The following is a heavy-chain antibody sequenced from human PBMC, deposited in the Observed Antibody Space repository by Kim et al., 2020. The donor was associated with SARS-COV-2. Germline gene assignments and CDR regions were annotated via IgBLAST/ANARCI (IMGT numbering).Heavy chain of an antibody. CDR1: GYTFTSYA. CDR3: ARGDRGDPSLSSDY. J-gene: IGHJ4*02. D-gene: IGHD3-10*01. CDR2: INAGNGNT. V-gene: IGHV1-3*01. Sequence: ASVKVSCKASGYTFTSYAMHWVRQAPGQRLEWMGWINAGNGNTKYSQKSQGRVTITRDTSASTAYMELSSLRSEDTAVYYCARGDRGDPSLSSDYWGQGTLVTVSS.